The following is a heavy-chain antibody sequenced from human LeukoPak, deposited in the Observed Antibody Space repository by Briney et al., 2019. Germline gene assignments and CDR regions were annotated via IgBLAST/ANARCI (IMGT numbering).Heavy chain of an antibody. CDR3: ARESIVVVPTTMDDASDI. Sequence: GGSLRLSCAASGFTFSHYYMSWVRQAPGKGLEWGANIKQDGSEQFYLDSVKGRSTISRDNAKNALYLQMHSLRVEDTAVYYCARESIVVVPTTMDDASDIWGQGTMVTVSS. CDR1: GFTFSHYY. D-gene: IGHD2-2*01. CDR2: IKQDGSEQ. V-gene: IGHV3-7*01. J-gene: IGHJ3*02.